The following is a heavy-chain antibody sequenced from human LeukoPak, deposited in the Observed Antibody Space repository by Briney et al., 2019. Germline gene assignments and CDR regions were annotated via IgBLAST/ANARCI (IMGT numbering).Heavy chain of an antibody. CDR3: ARGGDYDILTGYSDYFDY. CDR1: GGSISSHY. J-gene: IGHJ4*02. Sequence: SETLSLTCTVSGGSISSHYWSWIRQPAGKGLEWIGRIYTSGSTNYNPSLKSRVTISVDTSKNQFSLKLSSVTAADTAVYYCARGGDYDILTGYSDYFDYWGQGTLVTVSS. CDR2: IYTSGST. D-gene: IGHD3-9*01. V-gene: IGHV4-4*07.